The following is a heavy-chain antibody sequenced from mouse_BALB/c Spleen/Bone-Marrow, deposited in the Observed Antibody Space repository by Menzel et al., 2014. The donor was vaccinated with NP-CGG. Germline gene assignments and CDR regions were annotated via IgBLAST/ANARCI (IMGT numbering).Heavy chain of an antibody. CDR2: ISDGGSCT. V-gene: IGHV5-4*02. J-gene: IGHJ4*01. Sequence: EVKVVESGGGLVKPGGSLKLSCAASGFTFSDYYMYWVRQTPEKRLEWVATISDGGSCTYYPDSVKGRFTISRDNAKNNLYLQMSSLKSEDTAMYYCARVLRPHYYAMDYWGQGTSVTVSS. D-gene: IGHD1-2*01. CDR3: ARVLRPHYYAMDY. CDR1: GFTFSDYY.